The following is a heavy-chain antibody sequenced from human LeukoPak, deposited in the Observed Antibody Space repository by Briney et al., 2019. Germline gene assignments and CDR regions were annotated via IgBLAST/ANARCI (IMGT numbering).Heavy chain of an antibody. CDR3: ARESQGYCSSTSCYALGAFDI. V-gene: IGHV3-21*01. CDR2: ISSSSSYI. CDR1: GFTFSSYS. J-gene: IGHJ3*02. D-gene: IGHD2-2*01. Sequence: PGGSLRLSCAASGFTFSSYSMNWVRQAPGKGLEWVSSISSSSSYIYYADSVKGRFTISRDNAKNSLYLQMNSLRAEDTAVYYCARESQGYCSSTSCYALGAFDIWGQGTMVTASS.